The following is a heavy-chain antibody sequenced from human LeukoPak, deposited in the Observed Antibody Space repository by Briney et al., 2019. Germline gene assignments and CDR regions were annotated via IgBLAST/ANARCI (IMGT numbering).Heavy chain of an antibody. CDR3: ARMTREFIGY. V-gene: IGHV4-39*07. CDR2: IYYSGST. J-gene: IGHJ4*02. Sequence: SETLSLTCTVSGGSISSSSYYWGWIRQPPGKGLEWIGSIYYSGSTYYNPSLKSRVTISVDTSRNQFSLKLSSVTAADTAVYYCARMTREFIGYWGQGTLVTVSS. D-gene: IGHD3-10*01. CDR1: GGSISSSSYY.